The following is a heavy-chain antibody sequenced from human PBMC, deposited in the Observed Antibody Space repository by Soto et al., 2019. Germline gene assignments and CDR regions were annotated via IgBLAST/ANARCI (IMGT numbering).Heavy chain of an antibody. CDR3: ARLGPHSYGYGFYYGMDV. V-gene: IGHV4-61*08. CDR2: IYYSGST. CDR1: GGSISSGGYY. D-gene: IGHD5-18*01. J-gene: IGHJ6*02. Sequence: PSETLSLTCAVSGGSISSGGYYWSWIRQHPGKGLEWIGYIYYSGSTNYNPSLKSRVTISVDTSKNQFSLKLSSVTAADTAVYYCARLGPHSYGYGFYYGMDVWGQGTTVTVSS.